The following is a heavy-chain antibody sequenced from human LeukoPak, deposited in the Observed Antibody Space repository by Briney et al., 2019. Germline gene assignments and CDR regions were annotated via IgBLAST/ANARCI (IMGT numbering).Heavy chain of an antibody. CDR3: ARVRDDFWSGPSAYFDY. V-gene: IGHV4-59*01. CDR1: GGSISSYY. J-gene: IGHJ4*02. Sequence: SQTLSLTCTVSGGSISSYYWSWIRQPPGKGLEWIGYIYYSGSTNYNPSLKSRVTISVDTSKNQFSLKLSSVTAADTAVYYCARVRDDFWSGPSAYFDYWGQGTLVTVSS. CDR2: IYYSGST. D-gene: IGHD3-3*01.